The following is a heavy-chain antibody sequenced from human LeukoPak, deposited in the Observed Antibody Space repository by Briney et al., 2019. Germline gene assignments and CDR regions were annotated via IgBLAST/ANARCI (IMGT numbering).Heavy chain of an antibody. J-gene: IGHJ3*02. Sequence: QSGGPLRLPCTAPGTTLTSTAMTWVPQAPGKALDWVSATSGSGRSTYYAHSVKGRFTISRDKSKSTLYLQMNSLRAEDTAVYYCAKDGAAGSYSAFDIWGQGTMVTVPS. CDR2: TSGSGRST. D-gene: IGHD3-10*01. CDR3: AKDGAAGSYSAFDI. CDR1: GTTLTSTA. V-gene: IGHV3-23*01.